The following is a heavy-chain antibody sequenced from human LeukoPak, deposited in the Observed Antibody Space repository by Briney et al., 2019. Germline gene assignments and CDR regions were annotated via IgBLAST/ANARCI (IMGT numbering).Heavy chain of an antibody. V-gene: IGHV3-15*01. CDR2: IKSKTDGGTT. CDR3: TTERYSGSSVDC. Sequence: GGSLRLSCAASRFTFSDAWMSWVRQAPGKGLEWVGRIKSKTDGGTTDYAAPVKGRFTISRDDSKNMLYLQTNSLKTEDTAVYYCTTERYSGSSVDCWGQGTLVTVSS. CDR1: RFTFSDAW. J-gene: IGHJ4*02. D-gene: IGHD1-26*01.